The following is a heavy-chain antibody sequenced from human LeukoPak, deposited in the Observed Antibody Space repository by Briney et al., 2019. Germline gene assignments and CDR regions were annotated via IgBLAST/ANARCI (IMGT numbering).Heavy chain of an antibody. V-gene: IGHV3-30*03. CDR3: AVKGDD. CDR1: GFTFSSYG. J-gene: IGHJ4*02. D-gene: IGHD3-10*01. CDR2: ISYDGSNK. Sequence: GGSLRLSCAASGFTFSSYGMHWVRQAPGKGLEWVAVISYDGSNKYYADSVKGRFTISRDNSKNTLYLQMNSLRAEDTAVYYCAVKGDDWGQGTLVTVSS.